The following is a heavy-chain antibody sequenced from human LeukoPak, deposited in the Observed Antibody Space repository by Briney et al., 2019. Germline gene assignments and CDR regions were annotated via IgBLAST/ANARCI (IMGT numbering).Heavy chain of an antibody. CDR1: GGSISSGSYY. D-gene: IGHD3-10*01. J-gene: IGHJ4*02. Sequence: ASETLSLTCTVSGGSISSGSYYWSWIRQPAGQGLEYIGRMYTSGSTNCNPSLKSRVTISVDTSKNQLSLRLSSVTAADTAVYYCARGNYYGSAFDYWGQGTLVTVSS. CDR3: ARGNYYGSAFDY. CDR2: MYTSGST. V-gene: IGHV4-61*02.